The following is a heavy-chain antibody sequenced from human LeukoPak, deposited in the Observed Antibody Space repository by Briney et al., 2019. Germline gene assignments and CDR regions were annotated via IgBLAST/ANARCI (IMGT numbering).Heavy chain of an antibody. D-gene: IGHD3-10*01. CDR2: ISGSGTST. J-gene: IGHJ4*02. CDR1: GFTFSSYA. CDR3: AKGSDLWFGET. V-gene: IGHV3-23*01. Sequence: GGSLRLSCAASGFTFSSYAMSWVRQAPGKGLEWVSAISGSGTSTYYADSVKGRFTFSRDNSKNTVYLQMNSLRADDTAVYYCAKGSDLWFGETWGQGTLVTVCS.